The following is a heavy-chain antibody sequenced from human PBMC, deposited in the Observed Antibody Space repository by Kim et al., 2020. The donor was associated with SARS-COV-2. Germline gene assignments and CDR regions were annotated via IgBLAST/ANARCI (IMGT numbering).Heavy chain of an antibody. CDR3: ARDRQPSY. V-gene: IGHV4-34*01. J-gene: IGHJ4*02. CDR2: SGST. D-gene: IGHD1-1*01. Sequence: SGSTTYNPSLKSRVIISIDTSKNRFFLQLGSVTAADAAVYYCARDRQPSYWGQGTLVTVSS.